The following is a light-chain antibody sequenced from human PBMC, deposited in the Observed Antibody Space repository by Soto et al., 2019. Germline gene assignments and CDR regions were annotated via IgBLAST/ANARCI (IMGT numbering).Light chain of an antibody. Sequence: DIQMTQFPSSLSASVGDRVTITCRAGQNVLRYFNWYQHKPGKAPKLLISSASSLQSGVPSRFSGSGSGTDFTLTIISLRPEDSAIYYCQQSYSTPTFGQGTKVEI. CDR2: SAS. CDR3: QQSYSTPT. J-gene: IGKJ1*01. V-gene: IGKV1-39*01. CDR1: QNVLRY.